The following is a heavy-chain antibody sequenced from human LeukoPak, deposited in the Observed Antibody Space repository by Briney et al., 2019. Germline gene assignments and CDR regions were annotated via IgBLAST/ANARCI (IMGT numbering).Heavy chain of an antibody. CDR2: MNPNSGNT. CDR1: GYTFTSYD. V-gene: IGHV1-8*01. J-gene: IGHJ4*02. Sequence: GASVEVSFKAFGYTFTSYDINWGRQATGQGVEWMGWMNPNSGNTGYAQKFQGRVTMTRNTSISTAYMELSSLRSEDTAVYYRARGGLQSFDYWGQGTLVTVSS. CDR3: ARGGLQSFDY. D-gene: IGHD4-11*01.